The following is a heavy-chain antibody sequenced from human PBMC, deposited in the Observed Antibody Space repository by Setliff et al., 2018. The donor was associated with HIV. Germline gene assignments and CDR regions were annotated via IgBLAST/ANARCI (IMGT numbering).Heavy chain of an antibody. V-gene: IGHV4-59*01. J-gene: IGHJ6*03. D-gene: IGHD2-21*01. CDR1: GGSISSYY. CDR2: IYYSGST. CDR3: ARDNRVMALNYYYYYMDV. Sequence: SQTLSLTCTVSGGSISSYYWSWIRQPPGKGLEWIGYIYYSGSTNYNPSLKSRVTISVDTSKNQFSLKLSSVTAADTAVYYCARDNRVMALNYYYYYMDVWGKGTTVTVSS.